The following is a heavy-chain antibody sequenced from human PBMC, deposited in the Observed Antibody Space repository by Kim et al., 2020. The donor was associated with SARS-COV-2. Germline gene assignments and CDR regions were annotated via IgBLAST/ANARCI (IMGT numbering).Heavy chain of an antibody. J-gene: IGHJ6*02. CDR3: AKDQFPGPDYYYYYGMDV. D-gene: IGHD2-21*01. Sequence: GGSLRLSCAASGFTFGDYAMHWVRQAPGKGLEWVSGISWNSGSIGYADSVKGRFTISRDNAKNSLYLQMNSLRAEDTALYYCAKDQFPGPDYYYYYGMDVWGQGTTVTVSS. CDR2: ISWNSGSI. V-gene: IGHV3-9*01. CDR1: GFTFGDYA.